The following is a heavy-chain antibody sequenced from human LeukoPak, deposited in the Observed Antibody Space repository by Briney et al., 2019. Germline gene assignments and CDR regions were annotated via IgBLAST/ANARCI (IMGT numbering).Heavy chain of an antibody. V-gene: IGHV3-74*01. Sequence: PGGSLRLSCAASGFTFSSYWMHWVRRAPGKGLMWVSRINSDGSRTTYADSVRGRFTISRDNAKSTLYLQMNSLRAEDTAVYYCARVNPSNSGFYAYWGQGTLVTVSS. J-gene: IGHJ1*01. CDR3: ARVNPSNSGFYAY. CDR1: GFTFSSYW. D-gene: IGHD3-22*01. CDR2: INSDGSRT.